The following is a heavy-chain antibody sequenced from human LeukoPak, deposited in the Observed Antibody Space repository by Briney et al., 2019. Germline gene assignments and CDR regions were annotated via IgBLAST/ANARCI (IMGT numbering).Heavy chain of an antibody. CDR1: GFSFDDYA. Sequence: GGSLRLSCAASGFSFDDYAMHWVRQAPGKGLEWVSSISWNSGSIDYADSVKGRLTISRDNAKDSLYLQMNSLRAEDMALYYCAKGLEDSSSSTDAFHIWGQGTMVTVSS. CDR2: ISWNSGSI. D-gene: IGHD6-6*01. V-gene: IGHV3-9*03. CDR3: AKGLEDSSSSTDAFHI. J-gene: IGHJ3*02.